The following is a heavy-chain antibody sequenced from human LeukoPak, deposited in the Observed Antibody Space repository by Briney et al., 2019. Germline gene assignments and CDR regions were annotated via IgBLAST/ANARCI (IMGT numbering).Heavy chain of an antibody. CDR2: MYYTGST. CDR1: GASIGSYF. D-gene: IGHD1-26*01. J-gene: IGHJ5*02. V-gene: IGHV4-59*08. CDR3: ARHGTNNWFDP. Sequence: PSETLSLTCTVSGASIGSYFWSWIWQPPGKGLEWIGHMYYTGSTNYNPSLKSRVTMSLDTSKNQFSLRLTSVTAADTAVYYCARHGTNNWFDPWGQGTLVTVSS.